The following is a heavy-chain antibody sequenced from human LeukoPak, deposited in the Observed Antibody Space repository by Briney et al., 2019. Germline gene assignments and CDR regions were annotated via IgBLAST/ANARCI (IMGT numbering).Heavy chain of an antibody. V-gene: IGHV3-30*03. D-gene: IGHD6-13*01. Sequence: GGSLRLSCAASGFSFSNYGMHWVRQAPGKGLEWVAVISYDGSNEYYADSVKGRFTISRDNSKNTLYLQMNSLRAEDTAVYYCARDPGIAAAGYYYYGMDVWGQGTTVTVSS. CDR2: ISYDGSNE. J-gene: IGHJ6*02. CDR3: ARDPGIAAAGYYYYGMDV. CDR1: GFSFSNYG.